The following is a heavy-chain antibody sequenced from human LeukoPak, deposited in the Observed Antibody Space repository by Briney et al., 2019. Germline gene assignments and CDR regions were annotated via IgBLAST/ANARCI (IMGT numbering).Heavy chain of an antibody. J-gene: IGHJ4*02. CDR2: ISAGVINT. CDR3: AKHAGNAVAGRYSDY. D-gene: IGHD1-1*01. V-gene: IGHV3-23*01. Sequence: GGSLRLSCVASGITFSSYAMSWVRQVPGKGLEWVSAISAGVINTYYADSVKGRFTISRDSSKNTLFLQMNSLRAEDTAIYYCAKHAGNAVAGRYSDYGGQGTRVTV. CDR1: GITFSSYA.